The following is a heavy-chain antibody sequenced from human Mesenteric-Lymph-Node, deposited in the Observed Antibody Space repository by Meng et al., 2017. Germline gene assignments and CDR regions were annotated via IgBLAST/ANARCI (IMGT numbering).Heavy chain of an antibody. J-gene: IGHJ4*02. CDR2: SRGTGGRT. CDR1: GFTFSSYA. V-gene: IGHV3-23*01. D-gene: IGHD3-22*01. Sequence: GESLKISCAASGFTFSSYAMSWVRQGPGKGLEWVSGSRGTGGRTFYADSVQGRFTISRDNSKNMLFLQMSSLRVEDTAVYYCAKAYYDSSGYHDYWGQGTLVTVSS. CDR3: AKAYYDSSGYHDY.